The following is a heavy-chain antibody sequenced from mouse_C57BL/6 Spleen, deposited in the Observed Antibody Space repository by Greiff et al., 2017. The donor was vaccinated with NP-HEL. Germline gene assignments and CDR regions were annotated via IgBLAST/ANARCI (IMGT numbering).Heavy chain of an antibody. Sequence: DVKLQESGPGLVKPSQSLSLTCSVTGYSITSGYYWNWIRQVPGNKLEWMGYISYDGSNNYNPSLKNRISITRDTSKNQFFLKLNSVTTEDTATYYCARVGIYYGSSFYWYFDVWGTGTTVTVSS. D-gene: IGHD1-1*01. J-gene: IGHJ1*03. CDR3: ARVGIYYGSSFYWYFDV. CDR2: ISYDGSN. V-gene: IGHV3-6*01. CDR1: GYSITSGYY.